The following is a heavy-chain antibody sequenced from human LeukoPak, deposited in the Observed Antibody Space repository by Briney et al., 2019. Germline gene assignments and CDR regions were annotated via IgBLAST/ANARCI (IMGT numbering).Heavy chain of an antibody. D-gene: IGHD3-3*01. V-gene: IGHV3-20*04. CDR3: VKDSNYDFWSGYYKGFDN. J-gene: IGHJ4*02. CDR2: ISRDGGRT. CDR1: GFTFDDYG. Sequence: PGGSLLLSCAASGFTSGFTFDDYGMTWVRQVPGKGLDCVSGISRDGGRTGYADSVQGRFTISRDNSRNSLHLQMNSLRVEDTAFYYCVKDSNYDFWSGYYKGFDNWGQGTLVTVSS.